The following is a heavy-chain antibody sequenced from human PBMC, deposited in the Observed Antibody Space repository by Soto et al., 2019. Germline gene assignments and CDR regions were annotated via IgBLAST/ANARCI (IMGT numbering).Heavy chain of an antibody. Sequence: GASVKVSCKASGYTFTSYGISWVRQAPGQGLEWMGWISAYNGNTNYAQKLQGRVTMTTDTSTSTAYMELRSPRSDDTAVYYCARDREYSSPLGAFDIWGQGTMVTVSS. J-gene: IGHJ3*02. CDR3: ARDREYSSPLGAFDI. CDR1: GYTFTSYG. D-gene: IGHD6-6*01. V-gene: IGHV1-18*01. CDR2: ISAYNGNT.